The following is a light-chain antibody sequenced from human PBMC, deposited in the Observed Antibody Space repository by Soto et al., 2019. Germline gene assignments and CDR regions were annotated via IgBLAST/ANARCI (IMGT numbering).Light chain of an antibody. CDR1: QSLLHSNGYNY. Sequence: DIVMTQSPLSLPVTPGEPASISCRSSQSLLHSNGYNYLDWYLQKPGQSPQLLIYLGSNRASGVPDRFSSSGSGTDFTLKISRVEAEDVGVYYCMQALQTPLTFGGGTKVDIK. J-gene: IGKJ4*01. CDR2: LGS. CDR3: MQALQTPLT. V-gene: IGKV2-28*01.